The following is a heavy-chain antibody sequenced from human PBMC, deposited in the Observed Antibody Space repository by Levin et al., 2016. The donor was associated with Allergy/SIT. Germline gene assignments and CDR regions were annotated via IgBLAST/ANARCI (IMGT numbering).Heavy chain of an antibody. Sequence: ETLSLTCAASGFNFSSHSMTWVRQAPGKGLEWVSSISLSGSYIYYADSLKGRFTVSRDNAKNSLFLQMNSLRAEDTAVYYCAREARYHFGSGSAYPEYGMDVWGQGTTVTVSS. D-gene: IGHD3-10*01. CDR1: GFNFSSHS. CDR2: ISLSGSYI. CDR3: AREARYHFGSGSAYPEYGMDV. V-gene: IGHV3-21*01. J-gene: IGHJ6*02.